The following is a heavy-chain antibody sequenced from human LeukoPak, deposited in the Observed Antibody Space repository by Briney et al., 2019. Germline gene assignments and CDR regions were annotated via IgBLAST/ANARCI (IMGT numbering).Heavy chain of an antibody. J-gene: IGHJ6*02. CDR1: GGSFSGYY. CDR2: INHSGST. D-gene: IGHD3-9*01. Sequence: SETLSLTCAVYGGSFSGYYWSWLRQPPGKGLEWTGEINHSGSTNYNPSLKSRVTISVDTSKNQFSLKLSSVTAADTAVYYCARVLRYFRRYYYYGMDVWGQGTTVTVSS. V-gene: IGHV4-34*01. CDR3: ARVLRYFRRYYYYGMDV.